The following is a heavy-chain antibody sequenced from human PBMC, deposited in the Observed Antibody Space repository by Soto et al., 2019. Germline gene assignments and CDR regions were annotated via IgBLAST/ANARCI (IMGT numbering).Heavy chain of an antibody. CDR2: IDPSDSHT. J-gene: IGHJ3*02. CDR1: GYTFTSYW. CDR3: ARHRGFGTDAFDI. D-gene: IGHD3-16*01. V-gene: IGHV5-10-1*03. Sequence: EVQLVQSGAEVKKPGESLKISCKGSGYTFTSYWISWVRQMPGIGQEWMGRIDPSDSHTSYSPSFEGHVTFSGDKSISTAYLQWSSLKAADTAIYYCARHRGFGTDAFDIWGQGTMVTVSS.